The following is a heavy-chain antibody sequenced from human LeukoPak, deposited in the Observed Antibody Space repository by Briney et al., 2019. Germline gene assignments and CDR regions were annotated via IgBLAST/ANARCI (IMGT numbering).Heavy chain of an antibody. J-gene: IGHJ4*02. CDR1: GFTFSSYA. V-gene: IGHV3-23*01. Sequence: GGSLRLSCAASGFTFSSYAMSWVRQAPGKGLEWVSAISGSGGSTYYADSVKGRLTISRDNSKNTLYLQMNSLRAEDTAVYYCARGARGSGTASDYWGQGTLVTVSS. CDR3: ARGARGSGTASDY. D-gene: IGHD3-10*01. CDR2: ISGSGGST.